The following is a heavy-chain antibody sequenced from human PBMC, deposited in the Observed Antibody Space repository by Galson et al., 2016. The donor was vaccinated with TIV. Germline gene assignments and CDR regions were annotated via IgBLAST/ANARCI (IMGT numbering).Heavy chain of an antibody. D-gene: IGHD1-26*01. CDR2: ISAGGNT. Sequence: SLRLSCAASGLSVSINYLTWVRQAPGKGLEWVSLISAGGNTYYPDSVKGRFTISRDTSKNTLYLQMNSLRVEDTAIYYCARDRIVDATYYYYYYGMYVWGQGTAITVSS. CDR1: GLSVSINY. CDR3: ARDRIVDATYYYYYYGMYV. J-gene: IGHJ6*02. V-gene: IGHV3-53*05.